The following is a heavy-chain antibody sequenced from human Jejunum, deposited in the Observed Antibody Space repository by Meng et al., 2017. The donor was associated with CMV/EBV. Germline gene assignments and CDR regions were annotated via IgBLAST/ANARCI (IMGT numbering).Heavy chain of an antibody. J-gene: IGHJ3*02. CDR3: ARAPRVVVLLTQGGAFDI. V-gene: IGHV4-39*07. Sequence: ISPYYWSWIRQSPERGLEWIGTIYYGGATFYNSSLRSRATMSVDTSKNQFSLGLTSVTAADTAVYYCARAPRVVVLLTQGGAFDIWSQGTLVTVSS. D-gene: IGHD2/OR15-2a*01. CDR2: IYYGGAT. CDR1: ISPYY.